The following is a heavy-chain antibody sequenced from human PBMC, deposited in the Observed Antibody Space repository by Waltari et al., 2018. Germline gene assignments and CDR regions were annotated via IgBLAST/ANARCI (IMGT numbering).Heavy chain of an antibody. D-gene: IGHD3-3*01. J-gene: IGHJ4*02. CDR1: GGSISSGSYY. CDR3: ARDKNEGDFWSGYHDY. Sequence: QVQLQESGPGLVKPSQTLSLTCTVSGGSISSGSYYWSWIRQPGGKGLEWIGRIYTSGSTNYNPSLKSRVTISVDTSKNQFSLKLSSVTAADTAVYYCARDKNEGDFWSGYHDYWGQGTLVTVSS. CDR2: IYTSGST. V-gene: IGHV4-61*02.